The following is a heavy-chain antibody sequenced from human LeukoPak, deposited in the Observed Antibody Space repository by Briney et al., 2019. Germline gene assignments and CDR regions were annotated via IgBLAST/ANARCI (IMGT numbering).Heavy chain of an antibody. CDR3: ARILRRMVAISD. D-gene: IGHD5-12*01. CDR2: IYPNSGGT. V-gene: IGHV1-2*02. Sequence: GASVKVSCKASGYTFTGYYMHWVRQAPGQGLEWMGWIYPNSGGTNYAQKFQGRVTMTRDTSASTAYMELSSLRSEDTAVYYCARILRRMVAISDWGQGTLVTVSS. J-gene: IGHJ4*02. CDR1: GYTFTGYY.